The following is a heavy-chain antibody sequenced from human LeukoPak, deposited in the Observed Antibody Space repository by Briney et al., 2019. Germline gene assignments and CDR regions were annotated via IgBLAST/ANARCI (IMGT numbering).Heavy chain of an antibody. J-gene: IGHJ2*01. Sequence: GGSLRLSCAASGFTFSSYEMHWVRQAPGKGLEWVSYISSSSSTIYYADSVKGRFTISRDNSKNTLYLQMNSLRAEDTAVYYCAKRGYSYGSPFWYFDLWGRGTLVTVSS. CDR1: GFTFSSYE. CDR3: AKRGYSYGSPFWYFDL. V-gene: IGHV3-48*01. D-gene: IGHD5-18*01. CDR2: ISSSSSTI.